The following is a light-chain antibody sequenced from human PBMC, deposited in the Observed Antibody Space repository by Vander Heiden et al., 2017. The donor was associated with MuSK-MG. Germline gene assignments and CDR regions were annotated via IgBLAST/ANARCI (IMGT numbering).Light chain of an antibody. CDR1: ESISSY. V-gene: IGKV1-39*01. CDR3: QQSYSTPQT. CDR2: AAS. Sequence: DIQMTQSPSSLSASVGDKVTITCRASESISSYLNWYQQKSRKAPKLLIYAASSLQSGVPSRFSGSGSGTDFTLTISSLQPEDFATYYCQQSYSTPQTFGQGTKLEIK. J-gene: IGKJ2*01.